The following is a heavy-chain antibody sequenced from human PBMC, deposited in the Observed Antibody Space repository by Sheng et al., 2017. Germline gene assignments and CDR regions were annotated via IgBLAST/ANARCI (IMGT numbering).Heavy chain of an antibody. V-gene: IGHV1-2*02. CDR1: GYTFINYY. CDR3: ARIYVRALVVPAVLVGDY. D-gene: IGHD2-2*01. J-gene: IGHJ4*02. CDR2: INPKTGDT. Sequence: QVQLVQSGVEVKKPGASVKVSCKATGYTFINYYLHWVRQAPGQGLQWMGWINPKTGDTHYAQQFQGRVTMTRDTSISTAFMELSNLRYDDSATYFCARIYVRALVVPAVLVGDYWGQGTLVTVSS.